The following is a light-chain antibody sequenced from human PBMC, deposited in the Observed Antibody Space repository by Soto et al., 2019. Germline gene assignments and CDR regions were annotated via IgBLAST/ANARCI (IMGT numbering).Light chain of an antibody. CDR1: QSLGSN. V-gene: IGKV3-15*01. J-gene: IGKJ1*01. CDR2: GAS. Sequence: EIVMTQSPATLSVSPGERATLSCRASQSLGSNLAWYQQKPGRAPRLLIYGASARATGIPARFSGSGSGTEFTLTISSLQSEDFAFYYCHQYKNWPGTFGQGTKVDIK. CDR3: HQYKNWPGT.